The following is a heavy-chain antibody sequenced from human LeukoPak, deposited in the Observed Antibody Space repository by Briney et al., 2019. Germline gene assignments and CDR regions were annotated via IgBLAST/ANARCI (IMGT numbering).Heavy chain of an antibody. CDR1: GFTFSTYW. D-gene: IGHD5-12*01. J-gene: IGHJ5*01. Sequence: PGGSLRLSCAASGFTFSTYWMNWVRQLPGKGLEWLANIKQDGSQKYYVDPVKGRFTISRDNAKNSLYLQMNSLRAEDTAVYYCVREVYRDSWPDSWGQGTLVTVSS. CDR2: IKQDGSQK. V-gene: IGHV3-7*01. CDR3: VREVYRDSWPDS.